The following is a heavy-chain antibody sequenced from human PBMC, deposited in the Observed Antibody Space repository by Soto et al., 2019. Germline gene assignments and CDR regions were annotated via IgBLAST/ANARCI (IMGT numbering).Heavy chain of an antibody. CDR1: GFSLSTSGMC. J-gene: IGHJ4*02. D-gene: IGHD3-22*01. CDR3: ARATRDYYDSSGYYFPFDY. CDR2: IDWDDDK. V-gene: IGHV2-70*01. Sequence: SGPTLVNPTQTLTLTCTFSGFSLSTSGMCVSWIRQPPGKALEWLALIDWDDDKYYSTSLKTRLTISKDTSKNQVVLTMTNMDPVDTATYYCARATRDYYDSSGYYFPFDYWGQGTLVT.